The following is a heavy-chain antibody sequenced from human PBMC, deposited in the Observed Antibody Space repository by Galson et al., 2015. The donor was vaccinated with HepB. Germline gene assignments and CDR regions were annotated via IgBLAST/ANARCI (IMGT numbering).Heavy chain of an antibody. CDR2: ISGSGGST. V-gene: IGHV3-23*01. CDR1: GFTFSSYA. Sequence: SLRLSCAASGFTFSSYAMSWVRQAPGKGLEWVSAISGSGGSTYYADSVKGRFTISRDNSKNTLYLQMNSLRAEVTAVYYCAKDSLMVRGVIDDYWGQGTLVTVSS. CDR3: AKDSLMVRGVIDDY. D-gene: IGHD3-10*01. J-gene: IGHJ4*02.